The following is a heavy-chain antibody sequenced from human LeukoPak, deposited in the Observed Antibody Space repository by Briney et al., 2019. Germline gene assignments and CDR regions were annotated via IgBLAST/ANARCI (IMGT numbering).Heavy chain of an antibody. Sequence: GGSLRLSCAASGFTFSSYGMRWVRQAPGKGLEWVAFIRYDGSNKYYADSVKGRFTISRDNSKNTLYLQMNSLRAEDTAVYYCAKVARVPAANYYYYYMDVWGKGTTVTVSS. CDR3: AKVARVPAANYYYYYMDV. V-gene: IGHV3-30*02. CDR1: GFTFSSYG. D-gene: IGHD2-2*01. CDR2: IRYDGSNK. J-gene: IGHJ6*03.